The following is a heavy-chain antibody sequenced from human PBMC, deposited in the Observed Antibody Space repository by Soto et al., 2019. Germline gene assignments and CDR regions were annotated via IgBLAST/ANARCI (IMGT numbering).Heavy chain of an antibody. Sequence: PSETLSLTCTVSGGSISSGDYYWSWIRQPPGKGLEWIGYIYYSGSTYYNPSLKSRVTISVDTSKNQFSLKLSSVTAADTAVYYCARDRYSNYVSSWFDPWGQGTLVTVSS. V-gene: IGHV4-30-4*01. CDR2: IYYSGST. CDR3: ARDRYSNYVSSWFDP. CDR1: GGSISSGDYY. D-gene: IGHD4-4*01. J-gene: IGHJ5*02.